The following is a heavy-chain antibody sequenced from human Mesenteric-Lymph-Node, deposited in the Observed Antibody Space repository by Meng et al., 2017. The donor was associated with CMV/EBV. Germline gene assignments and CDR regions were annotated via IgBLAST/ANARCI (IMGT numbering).Heavy chain of an antibody. CDR1: GFTFSNYG. CDR3: AKDKVVTGYYFDF. V-gene: IGHV3-30*02. D-gene: IGHD3-22*01. J-gene: IGHJ4*02. CDR2: IWYDGSNK. Sequence: GGSLRLSCAASGFTFSNYGIHWVRQAPGKGLEWVAIIWYDGSNKYYADSVKGRFTISRDNSRNTLFLQMNSLRAEDTAVYYCAKDKVVTGYYFDFWGQGTLVTVSS.